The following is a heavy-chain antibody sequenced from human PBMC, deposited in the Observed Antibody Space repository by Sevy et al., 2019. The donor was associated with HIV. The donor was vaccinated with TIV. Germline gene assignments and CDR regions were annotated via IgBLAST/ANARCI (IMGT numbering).Heavy chain of an antibody. Sequence: SETLSLTCTVSGGSISSGGYYWSWIRQHPGKGLEWIGYIYYSGSTYYNPSLKSRVTISVDTSKNQFSLKLSSVTAADTAVHYCAREGEAYYGSGSYYTANWFDPWGQGTLVTVSS. V-gene: IGHV4-31*03. D-gene: IGHD3-10*01. J-gene: IGHJ5*02. CDR1: GGSISSGGYY. CDR2: IYYSGST. CDR3: AREGEAYYGSGSYYTANWFDP.